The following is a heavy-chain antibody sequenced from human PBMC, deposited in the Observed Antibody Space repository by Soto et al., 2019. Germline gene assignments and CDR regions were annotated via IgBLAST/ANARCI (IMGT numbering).Heavy chain of an antibody. Sequence: QITLKESGPPLVKPTQPLTLTCTFSGFSLSTSGVGVGWIRQPPGKALEWLALIYWDDDKRYSPSLKSRLTITKDTSNNQVVLTMTNMDPVDTATYHCAHRTVGARNFGGFDPWGQGTLVTVSS. D-gene: IGHD1-26*01. J-gene: IGHJ5*02. CDR2: IYWDDDK. CDR3: AHRTVGARNFGGFDP. V-gene: IGHV2-5*02. CDR1: GFSLSTSGVG.